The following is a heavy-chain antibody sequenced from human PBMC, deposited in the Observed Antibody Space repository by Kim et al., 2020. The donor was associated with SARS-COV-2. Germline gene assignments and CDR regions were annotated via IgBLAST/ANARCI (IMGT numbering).Heavy chain of an antibody. CDR3: TTVSMR. J-gene: IGHJ4*02. Sequence: GGSLRLSCVVSGIPFSNAWFNWVRQSPGKGLEWVGRIKSQSDGGTADLAAPVKGRFTISRDDSKNTLDLLMNSLRTDDSAVYYCTTVSMRWGQGTLVTVSS. D-gene: IGHD2-2*01. V-gene: IGHV3-15*01. CDR2: IKSQSDGGTA. CDR1: GIPFSNAW.